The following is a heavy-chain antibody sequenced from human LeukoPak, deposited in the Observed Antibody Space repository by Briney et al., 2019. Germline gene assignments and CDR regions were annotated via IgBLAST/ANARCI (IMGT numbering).Heavy chain of an antibody. CDR1: GYTFTSYG. CDR2: ISAYNGNT. D-gene: IGHD2-15*01. Sequence: ASVKVSCKASGYTFTSYGISWVRQAPGQGLGWMGWISAYNGNTNYAQKLQGRVTMTTDTSTSTAYMELRSLRSDDTAVYYCARDYDCSGGSCYYKGRRVAFDIWGRGTMVTVSS. J-gene: IGHJ3*02. V-gene: IGHV1-18*01. CDR3: ARDYDCSGGSCYYKGRRVAFDI.